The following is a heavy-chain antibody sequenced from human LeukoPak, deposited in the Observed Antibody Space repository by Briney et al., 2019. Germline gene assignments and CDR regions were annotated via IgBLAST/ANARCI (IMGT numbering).Heavy chain of an antibody. D-gene: IGHD3-22*01. CDR1: GGSFSGYY. J-gene: IGHJ4*02. Sequence: SETLSLTCAVYGGSFSGYYWSWIRQAPGKGLEWIGEINHSGSTNYNPSLKSRVTISVDTSKNQFSLKLSSVTAADTAVYYCARGLVRITMIVGAMGATYYFDYWGQGTLVTVSS. CDR3: ARGLVRITMIVGAMGATYYFDY. V-gene: IGHV4-34*01. CDR2: INHSGST.